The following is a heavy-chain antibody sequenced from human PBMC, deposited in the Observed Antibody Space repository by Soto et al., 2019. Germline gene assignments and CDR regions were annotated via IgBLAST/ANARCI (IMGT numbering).Heavy chain of an antibody. CDR3: AHRPGYCSSTSCYTVSIGWFDP. CDR2: IYWDDDK. CDR1: GFSLSTSGVG. D-gene: IGHD2-2*02. V-gene: IGHV2-5*02. J-gene: IGHJ5*02. Sequence: SGPTLVNPTQTLTLTCTFSGFSLSTSGVGVGWIRQPPGKALEWLALIYWDDDKRYSPSLKSRLTITKDTSKNQVVLTMTNMDPVDTATYYCAHRPGYCSSTSCYTVSIGWFDPWGQGTLVTVSS.